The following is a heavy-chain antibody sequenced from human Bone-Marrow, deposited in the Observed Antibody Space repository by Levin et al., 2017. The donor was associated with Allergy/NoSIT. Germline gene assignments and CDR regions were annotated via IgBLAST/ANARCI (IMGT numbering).Heavy chain of an antibody. J-gene: IGHJ4*02. CDR3: ARGGSGSNDY. CDR2: INPKRGDT. Sequence: PGGSLRLSCTISGYTFSDYYIHWVRQAPGQGLEWMGWINPKRGDTNFAQKFHGRVVLSRNTSISTAYMALGRLRSDDTALYYCARGGSGSNDYWGQGTLVTVSS. D-gene: IGHD1-26*01. V-gene: IGHV1-2*02. CDR1: GYTFSDYY.